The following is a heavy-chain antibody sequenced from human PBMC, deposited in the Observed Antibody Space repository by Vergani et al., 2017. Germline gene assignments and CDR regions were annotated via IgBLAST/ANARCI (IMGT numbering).Heavy chain of an antibody. CDR2: INPSGGHT. D-gene: IGHD3-9*01. J-gene: IGHJ4*02. Sequence: QVQLVQSGAEVKKSGASVKVSCKTSGYTFSKYYMHWVRQAPGQGLEWMGIINPSGGHTNYAQKFQGRVTMTRDTSTSTVYMELSSLRSEDTAIYYCARGDYCILTGYRYWGQGTLVTVSA. CDR1: GYTFSKYY. CDR3: ARGDYCILTGYRY. V-gene: IGHV1-46*03.